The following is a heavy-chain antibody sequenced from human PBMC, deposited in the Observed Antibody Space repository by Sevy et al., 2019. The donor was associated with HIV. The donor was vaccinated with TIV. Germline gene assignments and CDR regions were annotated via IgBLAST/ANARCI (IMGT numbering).Heavy chain of an antibody. Sequence: GESLKISCKGSGYIFTSYWIGWVRQMPGRGLEWMGIIYPDDSDTRYSPSFEGQVTISADKSISTAYLQWSSLKASDTAIYYCARHHASYGVTGYYYYYGLDLWGQGTTVTVSS. CDR3: ARHHASYGVTGYYYYYGLDL. V-gene: IGHV5-51*01. CDR2: IYPDDSDT. J-gene: IGHJ6*02. D-gene: IGHD4-17*01. CDR1: GYIFTSYW.